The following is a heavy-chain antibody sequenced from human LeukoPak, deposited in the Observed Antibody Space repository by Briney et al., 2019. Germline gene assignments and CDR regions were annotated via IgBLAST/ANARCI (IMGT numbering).Heavy chain of an antibody. CDR3: ARGVSLYYYDSSGYADAFDI. V-gene: IGHV4-34*01. Sequence: SETLSLTCAVYGGSFSGYYWSWIRQPPGKGLEWIGEINHGGSTNYNPSLKSRVTISVDKSKNQFSLKLSSVTAADTAVYYCARGVSLYYYDSSGYADAFDIWGQGTMVTVSS. CDR2: INHGGST. D-gene: IGHD3-22*01. CDR1: GGSFSGYY. J-gene: IGHJ3*02.